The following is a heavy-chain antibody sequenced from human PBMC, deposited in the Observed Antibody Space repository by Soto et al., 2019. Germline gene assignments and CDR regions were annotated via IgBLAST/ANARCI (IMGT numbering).Heavy chain of an antibody. D-gene: IGHD2-15*01. J-gene: IGHJ5*02. CDR2: ISYDGSNK. CDR3: ARGYTGYCSGGTCYWFDP. V-gene: IGHV3-30-3*01. CDR1: GFTFSSYA. Sequence: PGGSLRLSCAASGFTFSSYAMHRVRQAPGKGLEWVAVISYDGSNKYYADSVKGRFTISRDNAKKSLYLQMNSLRAEDTAVYYCARGYTGYCSGGTCYWFDPWGQGTLVTVSS.